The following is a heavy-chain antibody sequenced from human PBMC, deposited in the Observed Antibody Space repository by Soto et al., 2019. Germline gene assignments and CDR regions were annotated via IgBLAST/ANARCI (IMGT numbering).Heavy chain of an antibody. Sequence: QVQLVESGGGVAQPGRSLRLSCAVSGFTLSSYGMHWVRQAPGKGLEWVAVMSHDGNKKNYADSLRGRFTISRDSSKNTLYLQMDSLRPEDTAVYYCARSWERLDYWGQGTLVTVSS. J-gene: IGHJ4*02. V-gene: IGHV3-30*03. CDR1: GFTLSSYG. CDR2: MSHDGNKK. CDR3: ARSWERLDY. D-gene: IGHD1-26*01.